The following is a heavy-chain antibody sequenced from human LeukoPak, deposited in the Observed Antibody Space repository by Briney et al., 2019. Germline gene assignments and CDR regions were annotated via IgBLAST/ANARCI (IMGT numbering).Heavy chain of an antibody. D-gene: IGHD6-19*01. V-gene: IGHV3-48*03. Sequence: GGSLRLSCATSGFTFSNYEMNWVRQAPGKGLEWVSYISSSGSIIYYADSVKGRFTISRDNAKNSLYLQMNSLRAEDTAVYYCARDDAGYSSGWYWVYWGQGTLVTVSS. CDR2: ISSSGSII. J-gene: IGHJ4*02. CDR3: ARDDAGYSSGWYWVY. CDR1: GFTFSNYE.